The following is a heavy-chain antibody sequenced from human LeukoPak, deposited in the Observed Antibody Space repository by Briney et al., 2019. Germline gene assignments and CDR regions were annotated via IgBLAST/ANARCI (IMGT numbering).Heavy chain of an antibody. Sequence: PSETLSLTCAVSGGSISSSNWWSWVRQPPGKGLEWIGEIYHSGSTNYNPSLKSRVTISVDKSKNQFSLKLSSVTAADTAVYYCASRHSRYCSGGSCYPNAFDIWGQGTMVTVSS. D-gene: IGHD2-15*01. CDR3: ASRHSRYCSGGSCYPNAFDI. V-gene: IGHV4-4*02. J-gene: IGHJ3*02. CDR1: GGSISSSNW. CDR2: IYHSGST.